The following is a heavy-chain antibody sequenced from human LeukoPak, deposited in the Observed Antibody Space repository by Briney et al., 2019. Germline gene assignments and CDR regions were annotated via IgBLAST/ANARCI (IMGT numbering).Heavy chain of an antibody. CDR3: ARGRVRGYSYNIFLDY. V-gene: IGHV4-31*03. CDR2: IYYSGST. D-gene: IGHD5-18*01. J-gene: IGHJ4*02. Sequence: SETLSLTCTVSGGSISSGGYYWSWIRQHPGKGLEWIGYIYYSGSTYYNPSLKSRVTISVDTSKNQFSLKLSSVTAADTAVYYCARGRVRGYSYNIFLDYWGQGTLVTVSS. CDR1: GGSISSGGYY.